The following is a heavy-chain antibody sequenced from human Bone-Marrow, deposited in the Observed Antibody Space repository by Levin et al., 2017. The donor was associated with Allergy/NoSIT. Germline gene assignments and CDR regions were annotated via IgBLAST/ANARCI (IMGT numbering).Heavy chain of an antibody. CDR2: ISTSGYTV. CDR1: GFKFGDFY. Sequence: SCAASGFKFGDFYMSWVRQAPGKGLEWVSYISTSGYTVYYADSVKGRFTVSRDNAKNSLYLQMNSLRDEDTAFYYCARDRGTSTVTTNFDQWGQGTLVTVSS. D-gene: IGHD4-17*01. CDR3: ARDRGTSTVTTNFDQ. V-gene: IGHV3-11*01. J-gene: IGHJ4*02.